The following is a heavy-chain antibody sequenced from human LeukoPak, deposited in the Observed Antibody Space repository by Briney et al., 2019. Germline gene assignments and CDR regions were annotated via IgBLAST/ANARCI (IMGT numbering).Heavy chain of an antibody. D-gene: IGHD1-26*01. Sequence: GASVKVSCKASGYTFTSYDINWVRQATGQGLEWMGWINAGNGNTKYSQKFQGRVTITRDTSASTAYMELSSLRSEDTAVYYCARDPDSGSYMDYWGQGTLVTVSS. J-gene: IGHJ4*02. CDR1: GYTFTSYD. CDR2: INAGNGNT. CDR3: ARDPDSGSYMDY. V-gene: IGHV1-3*01.